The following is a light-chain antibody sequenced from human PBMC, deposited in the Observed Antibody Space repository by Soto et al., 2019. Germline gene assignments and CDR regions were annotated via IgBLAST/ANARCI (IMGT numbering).Light chain of an antibody. CDR3: QQYSNYSWT. CDR1: QSVGSW. V-gene: IGKV1-5*03. Sequence: DIQMTQSPSTLSASVGDRVTITCRASQSVGSWLAWYQHKPGKAPKLLIYKASSLESGVPSRFSGRGSGTEFILTISSLQPDDFATSNCQQYSNYSWTLGQGTKVESK. CDR2: KAS. J-gene: IGKJ1*01.